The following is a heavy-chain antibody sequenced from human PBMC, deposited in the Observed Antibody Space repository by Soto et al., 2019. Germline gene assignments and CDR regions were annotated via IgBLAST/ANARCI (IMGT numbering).Heavy chain of an antibody. V-gene: IGHV3-23*01. J-gene: IGHJ4*02. CDR2: ISGRGDSS. CDR3: AKGRLEQRWLLTH. Sequence: EVQLLESGGGLVQPGGSLRLSCAGSGFTFSTYDMAWVRLAPGKGLEWVSGISGRGDSSYYADSVKGRFTISRDNSKNTLSLQMNSLRDEDTAIYYCAKGRLEQRWLLTHWGQGTLVTVSS. D-gene: IGHD4-17*01. CDR1: GFTFSTYD.